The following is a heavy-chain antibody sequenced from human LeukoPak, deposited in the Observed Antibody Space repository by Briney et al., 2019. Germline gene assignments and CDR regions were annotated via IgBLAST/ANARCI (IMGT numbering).Heavy chain of an antibody. CDR3: ARVGNTYYYDSSGSNGFDI. CDR1: GGTFSSYA. Sequence: SVKVSCKASGGTFSSYAISWVRQAPGQGLEWMGGIIPIFGTANYAQKFQGRVTMTRDTSTTTVYLELSSLTSEDTAVYYCARVGNTYYYDSSGSNGFDIWGQGTLVTVSS. V-gene: IGHV1-69*05. CDR2: IIPIFGTA. J-gene: IGHJ3*02. D-gene: IGHD3-22*01.